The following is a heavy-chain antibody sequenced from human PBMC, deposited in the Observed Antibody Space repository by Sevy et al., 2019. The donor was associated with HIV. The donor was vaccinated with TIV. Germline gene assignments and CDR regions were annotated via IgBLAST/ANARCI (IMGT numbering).Heavy chain of an antibody. CDR1: GESFGGFY. CDR2: IIPAGIT. Sequence: SETLSLTCAVYGESFGGFYWSWIRQPPGKGLEWIGDIIPAGITNYNPSLKSRVTISIDTSKNQFSLKMNSVTAADTAVYYCARGQWEHPYWGQGTQVTVSS. J-gene: IGHJ4*02. CDR3: ARGQWEHPY. V-gene: IGHV4-34*01. D-gene: IGHD1-26*01.